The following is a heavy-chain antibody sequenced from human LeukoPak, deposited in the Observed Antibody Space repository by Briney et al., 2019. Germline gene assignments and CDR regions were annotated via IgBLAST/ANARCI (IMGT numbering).Heavy chain of an antibody. CDR2: IDSGGST. V-gene: IGHV3-53*01. CDR3: ASHKANYYYGMDV. Sequence: GGSLRLSCAASGFTVSSNYMSWVRQAPGKGLEWVSVIDSGGSTYYADSVKGRFTISRDNSKNTLYLQMNSLRAEDTAVYYCASHKANYYYGMDVWGQGTTVTVSS. CDR1: GFTVSSNY. J-gene: IGHJ6*02. D-gene: IGHD5-18*01.